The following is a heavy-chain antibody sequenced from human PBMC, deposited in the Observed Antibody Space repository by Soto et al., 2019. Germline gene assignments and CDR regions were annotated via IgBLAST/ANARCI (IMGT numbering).Heavy chain of an antibody. J-gene: IGHJ4*02. V-gene: IGHV3-33*01. CDR1: GFTFSSYG. D-gene: IGHD2-15*01. CDR2: IWYDGSNK. CDR3: ARDVALLPDY. Sequence: QVQLVESGGGVVQPGRSLRLSCAASGFTFSSYGMHWVRQAPGKGLEWVAVIWYDGSNKYYADSVKGRFTISRDNSKNTLYLQMNSLRAEDTAVYYCARDVALLPDYWGQGTLVTVSS.